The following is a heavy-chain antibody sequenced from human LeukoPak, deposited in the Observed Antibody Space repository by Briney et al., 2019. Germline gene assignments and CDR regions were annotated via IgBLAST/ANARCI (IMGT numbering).Heavy chain of an antibody. CDR2: IYYSGST. CDR1: GGSISSYY. CDR3: ARGGFGYSNSFDY. J-gene: IGHJ4*02. V-gene: IGHV4-59*01. Sequence: KPSETLSLTCTVSGGSISSYYWNWIRQPPGKGLEWIGYIYYSGSTNYNPSLKSRVTISVDTSKNQFSLKLSSVTAADTAVYYCARGGFGYSNSFDYWGQGTLVTVSS. D-gene: IGHD4-11*01.